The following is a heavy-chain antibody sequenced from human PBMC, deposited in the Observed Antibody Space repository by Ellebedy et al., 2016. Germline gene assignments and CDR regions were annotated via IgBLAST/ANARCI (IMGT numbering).Heavy chain of an antibody. J-gene: IGHJ4*02. V-gene: IGHV4-31*03. Sequence: SETLSLXXTVSGGSLSSGGYYWSWIRQHPGKGLEWIGYIYYSGSTYYNPSLKSRVTISVDTSKNQFSLKLSSVTAADTAVYYCARLGVQSGYWGQGTLVTVSS. D-gene: IGHD3-16*01. CDR1: GGSLSSGGYY. CDR3: ARLGVQSGY. CDR2: IYYSGST.